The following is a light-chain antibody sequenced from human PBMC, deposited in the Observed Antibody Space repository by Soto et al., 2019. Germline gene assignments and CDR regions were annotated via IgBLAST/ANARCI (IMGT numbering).Light chain of an antibody. V-gene: IGKV1-5*03. CDR3: QQYFTAWT. CDR2: KAS. Sequence: DIQMAQSPSTLSASVGDRVTITCRASQSISPWLAWYQQKPGKAPKLLIYKASTLESGVPSRFSGSGSGTEFTLTISSLQPDDFATYYCQQYFTAWTFGQGTKVEIK. J-gene: IGKJ1*01. CDR1: QSISPW.